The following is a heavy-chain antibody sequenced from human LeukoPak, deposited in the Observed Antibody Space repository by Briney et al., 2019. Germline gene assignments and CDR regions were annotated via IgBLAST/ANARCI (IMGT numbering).Heavy chain of an antibody. CDR3: AKDPNGDYIGAFDI. D-gene: IGHD4-17*01. CDR2: ISGNGGST. V-gene: IGHV3-23*01. CDR1: GFTVSSNY. Sequence: GGSLRLSCAASGFTVSSNYMTWVRQAPGKELEWVSSISGNGGSTQYAASVQGRFTVSRDNSRNTLYLQMNSLRGEDTAVYYCAKDPNGDYIGAFDIWGQGTMVTVSS. J-gene: IGHJ3*02.